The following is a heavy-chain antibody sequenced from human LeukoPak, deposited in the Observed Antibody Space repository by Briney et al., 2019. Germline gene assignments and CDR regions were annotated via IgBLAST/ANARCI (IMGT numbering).Heavy chain of an antibody. D-gene: IGHD6-13*01. CDR3: ARDSSSSWYYLEY. Sequence: ASVKVSCKASGYILTSYGITWVRQAPGRGLEWMGWISAYNGVTKYAQKFQGRVTMTTDTSTNTAYMEVRSLRSDDTAVYYCARDSSSSWYYLEYWGQGTLVTVSS. CDR1: GYILTSYG. J-gene: IGHJ4*02. V-gene: IGHV1-18*01. CDR2: ISAYNGVT.